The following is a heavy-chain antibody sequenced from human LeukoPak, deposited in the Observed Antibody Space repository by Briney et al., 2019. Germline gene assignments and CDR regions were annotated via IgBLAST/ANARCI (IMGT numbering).Heavy chain of an antibody. D-gene: IGHD6-13*01. CDR3: ARGGYRQQLVDY. V-gene: IGHV1-69*06. Sequence: SVKVSCKASGGTLSSYAISWVRQAPGQGLEWMGRIIPIFGTANYAQRFQGRVTITADKSTSTAYMELSSLRSEDTAVYYCARGGYRQQLVDYWGQGTLVTVSS. CDR1: GGTLSSYA. CDR2: IIPIFGTA. J-gene: IGHJ4*02.